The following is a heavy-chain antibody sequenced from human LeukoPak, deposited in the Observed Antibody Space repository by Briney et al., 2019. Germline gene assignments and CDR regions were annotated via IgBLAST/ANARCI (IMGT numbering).Heavy chain of an antibody. D-gene: IGHD1-26*01. CDR2: IYYSGST. V-gene: IGHV4-59*12. Sequence: PSETLSLTCTVSGGSISSYYWSWIRQPPGKGLEWIGYIYYSGSTNYNPSLKSRVTISVDTSKNQFSLKLSSVTAADTAVYYCARDPGHSGSYYSGYYYYGMDVWGQGTTVTVSS. CDR3: ARDPGHSGSYYSGYYYYGMDV. CDR1: GGSISSYY. J-gene: IGHJ6*02.